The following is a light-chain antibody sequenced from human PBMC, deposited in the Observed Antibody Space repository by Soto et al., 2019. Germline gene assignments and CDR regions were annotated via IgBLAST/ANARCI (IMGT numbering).Light chain of an antibody. CDR3: QQFHSFSRT. CDR2: DAS. V-gene: IGKV1-5*01. CDR1: QNINSW. J-gene: IGKJ1*01. Sequence: DIQMTQSPSTLAGSVGDRVTMTFRASQNINSWLAWYQQKPGKAPNLLIYDASTLESGVPSRFSGSGSGTEFTLTISSLQPEDFATYYCQQFHSFSRTFGQGTKVDIK.